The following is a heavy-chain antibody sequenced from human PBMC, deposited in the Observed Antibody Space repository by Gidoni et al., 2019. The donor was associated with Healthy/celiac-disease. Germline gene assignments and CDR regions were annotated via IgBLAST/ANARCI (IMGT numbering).Heavy chain of an antibody. Sequence: QVQLVESGGGVVQPGRSLRLSCAASGFTCRRYAMHWVRQAPGKGLEWVAVISYDGSNKYYADSVKGRFTISRDNSKNTLYLQMNSLRAEDTAVYYCARGTYYYDSSGSRFDYWGQGTLVTVSS. CDR3: ARGTYYYDSSGSRFDY. V-gene: IGHV3-30*01. CDR2: ISYDGSNK. D-gene: IGHD3-22*01. CDR1: GFTCRRYA. J-gene: IGHJ4*02.